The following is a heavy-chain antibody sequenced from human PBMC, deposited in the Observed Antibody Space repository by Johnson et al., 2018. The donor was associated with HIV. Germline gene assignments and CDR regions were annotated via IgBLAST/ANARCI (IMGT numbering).Heavy chain of an antibody. D-gene: IGHD6-13*01. CDR2: IKSKTDGGTT. CDR1: GFTFSNAW. J-gene: IGHJ3*02. Sequence: VQLVESGGGLVKPWGSLRLSCAASGFTFSNAWMSWVRQAPGKGLEWVGRIKSKTDGGTTDYAAPVKGRFTISRDDSKNTLYLQMNSLRAEDTAVYYCAKGGTWLVAAAGTWSALDIWGQGTMVTVSS. CDR3: AKGGTWLVAAAGTWSALDI. V-gene: IGHV3-15*01.